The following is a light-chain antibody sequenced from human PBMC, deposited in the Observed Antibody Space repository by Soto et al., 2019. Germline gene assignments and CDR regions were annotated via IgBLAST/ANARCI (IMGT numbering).Light chain of an antibody. CDR3: AVWDQSLTGWV. J-gene: IGLJ3*02. V-gene: IGLV1-47*01. Sequence: QSVLTQPPSASGTPGQSLTISCSGSSSNIGIHFVYWYQHLPGTAPKLIIFRDGQRPSGVPARFFGSKSGTSASLAITGLRSEDEADYYCAVWDQSLTGWVFGGGTKLTVL. CDR1: SSNIGIHF. CDR2: RDG.